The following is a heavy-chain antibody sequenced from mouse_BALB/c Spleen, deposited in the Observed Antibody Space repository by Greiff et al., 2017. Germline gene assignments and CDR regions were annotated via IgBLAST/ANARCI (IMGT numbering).Heavy chain of an antibody. CDR1: GFSLTGYG. CDR2: IWGDGST. J-gene: IGHJ3*01. V-gene: IGHV2-6-7*01. CDR3: ARDGGSSLAWFAY. D-gene: IGHD1-1*01. Sequence: VKLMESGPGLVAPSQSLSITCTVSGFSLTGYGVNWVRQPPGKGLEWLGMIWGDGSTDYNSALKSRLSISKDNSKSQVFLKMNSLQTDDTARYYCARDGGSSLAWFAYWGQGTLVTVSA.